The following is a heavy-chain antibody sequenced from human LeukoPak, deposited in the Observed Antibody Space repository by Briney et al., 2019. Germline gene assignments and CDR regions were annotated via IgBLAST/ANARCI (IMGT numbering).Heavy chain of an antibody. J-gene: IGHJ4*02. CDR2: SNAGSGQT. Sequence: ASVKLSCKTSGYTFTNYPIHWVRQAPGQRLEWMGWSNAGSGQTTYSPDFQGRVTITRDTSANTAYMELGRLRSDDTAVYYCAKEGGSYYDSWGQGTLVTVSS. V-gene: IGHV1-3*02. CDR1: GYTFTNYP. CDR3: AKEGGSYYDS. D-gene: IGHD1-26*01.